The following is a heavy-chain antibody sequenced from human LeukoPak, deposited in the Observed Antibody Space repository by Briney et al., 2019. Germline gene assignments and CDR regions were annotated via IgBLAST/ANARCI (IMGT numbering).Heavy chain of an antibody. Sequence: GGSLRLSCAASGFTLSYYGMHWVRQAPGKGLEWVAVSSHDGTKQYYADSVRGRFTISRDNSKKTLSLQMDSLRLEDTAVYHCAKVTTLLMGEFVSWGQGTMVTVSS. V-gene: IGHV3-30*18. CDR1: GFTLSYYG. CDR3: AKVTTLLMGEFVS. D-gene: IGHD4-17*01. CDR2: SSHDGTKQ. J-gene: IGHJ3*01.